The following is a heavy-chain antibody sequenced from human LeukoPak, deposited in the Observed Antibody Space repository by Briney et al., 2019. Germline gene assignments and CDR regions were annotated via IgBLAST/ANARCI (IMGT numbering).Heavy chain of an antibody. CDR3: ARSTGGNSVYFDY. V-gene: IGHV1-69*13. J-gene: IGHJ4*02. CDR2: IIPIFGTA. D-gene: IGHD4-23*01. Sequence: ASVKVSCKASGGTFSSYAISWVRQAPGQGLEWMGGIIPIFGTANYAQKFQGRVTITADESTSTAYMGLSSLRSEDTAVYYCARSTGGNSVYFDYWGQGTLVTVSS. CDR1: GGTFSSYA.